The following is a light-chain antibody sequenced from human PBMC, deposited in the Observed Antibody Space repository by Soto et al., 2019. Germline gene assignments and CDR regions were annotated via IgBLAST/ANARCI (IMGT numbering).Light chain of an antibody. V-gene: IGLV2-14*03. J-gene: IGLJ2*01. CDR1: STDIGSYNY. CDR3: SSYGASSTL. CDR2: DVS. Sequence: ALTQPASLSGSPGQSITISCTGTSTDIGSYNYVSWYQQHPGKAPKLMIFDVSYRPSGISDRFSGSKSGNTASLTISGLQPEDEADYYCSSYGASSTLFGGGTKVTVL.